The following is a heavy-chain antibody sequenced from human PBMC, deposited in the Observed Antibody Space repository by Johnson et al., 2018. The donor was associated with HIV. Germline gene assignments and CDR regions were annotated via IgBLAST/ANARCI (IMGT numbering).Heavy chain of an antibody. CDR2: INSDGSST. J-gene: IGHJ3*02. D-gene: IGHD2-15*01. CDR1: GFTFSSYW. V-gene: IGHV3-74*02. CDR3: ARSKDCRGGSCPDGFDI. Sequence: EVQLVESGGGVVQPGGSLRLSCAASGFTFSSYWMHWVRQAPGKGLVWVSRINSDGSSTSYADSVKGRFTISRDNAKNTLYLQMDSLRAEDTAMYYCARSKDCRGGSCPDGFDIWGQGTMVIVSS.